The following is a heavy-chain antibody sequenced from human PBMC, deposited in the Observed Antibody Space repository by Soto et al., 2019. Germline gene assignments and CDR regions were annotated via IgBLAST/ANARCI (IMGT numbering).Heavy chain of an antibody. V-gene: IGHV4-30-4*01. CDR3: ARGRDYGGPIIDY. D-gene: IGHD4-17*01. J-gene: IGHJ4*02. CDR2: IYYSGST. CDR1: GGSISSGEYY. Sequence: SETLSLTCTVSGGSISSGEYYWSWIRQPPGKGLEWIGYIYYSGSTYYNPSLKSRVTISVDTSKNQFSLKLSSVTAADTAVYYCARGRDYGGPIIDYWGQGTLVTVSS.